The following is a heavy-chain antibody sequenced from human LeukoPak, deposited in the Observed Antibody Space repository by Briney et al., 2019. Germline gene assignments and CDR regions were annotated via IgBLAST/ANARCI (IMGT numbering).Heavy chain of an antibody. CDR2: IIPILGIA. V-gene: IGHV1-69*04. Sequence: SVKVSCKASGGTFSSYAISWVRQAPGQGLEWMGRIIPILGIANYAQKFQGRVTITADKSTSTAYMELSSLRSEDTAVYYCARDPGREDYYYYGMDVWGQGTTVTVSS. CDR1: GGTFSSYA. J-gene: IGHJ6*02. CDR3: ARDPGREDYYYYGMDV.